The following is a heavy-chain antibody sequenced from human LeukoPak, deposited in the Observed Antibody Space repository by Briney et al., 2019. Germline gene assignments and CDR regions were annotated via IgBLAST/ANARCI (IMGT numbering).Heavy chain of an antibody. J-gene: IGHJ1*01. CDR1: GGSISSSSYY. CDR2: ICYSGST. Sequence: SETLSLTCTVSGGSISSSSYYWGWIRQPPGKGLEWIGSICYSGSTYYNPSLKSRVTISVDTSKNQFSLKLSSVTAADTAVYYCARISHEYFQHWGQGTLVTVSS. V-gene: IGHV4-39*01. D-gene: IGHD2/OR15-2a*01. CDR3: ARISHEYFQH.